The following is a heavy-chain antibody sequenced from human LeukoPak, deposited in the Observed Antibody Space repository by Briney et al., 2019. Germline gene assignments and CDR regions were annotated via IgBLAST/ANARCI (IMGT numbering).Heavy chain of an antibody. J-gene: IGHJ6*02. V-gene: IGHV4-59*08. Sequence: PSETLSLTCTVSGGSISSYYWSWIRQPPGKGLEWIGYIYYSGSTNYNPSLKSRVTISVDTSKNQFSLKLSPVTAADTAVYCCARQGGDYRHYYYYGMDVWGQGTTVTVSS. CDR1: GGSISSYY. CDR2: IYYSGST. D-gene: IGHD4-17*01. CDR3: ARQGGDYRHYYYYGMDV.